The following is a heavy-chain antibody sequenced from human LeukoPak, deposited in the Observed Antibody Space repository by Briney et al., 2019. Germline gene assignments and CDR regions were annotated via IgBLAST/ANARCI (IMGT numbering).Heavy chain of an antibody. CDR1: GFTFSSYA. V-gene: IGHV3-30-3*01. J-gene: IGHJ4*02. D-gene: IGHD4-11*01. CDR3: GVPMTTVPYFDH. Sequence: GGSLRLSCAASGFTFSSYAMHWVRQAPGKGLEWVAVISYDGSNKYYADSVKGRFTISRDNSKITLYLQMNSLRAEDTAVYNCGVPMTTVPYFDHWGQGTLVTVSS. CDR2: ISYDGSNK.